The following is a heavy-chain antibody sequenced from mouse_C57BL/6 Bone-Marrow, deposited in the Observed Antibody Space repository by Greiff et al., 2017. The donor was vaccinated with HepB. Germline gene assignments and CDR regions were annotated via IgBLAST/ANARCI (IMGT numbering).Heavy chain of an antibody. D-gene: IGHD2-4*01. J-gene: IGHJ3*01. CDR1: GYTFTDYY. V-gene: IGHV1-19*01. Sequence: VQLQQSGPVLVKPGASVKMSCKASGYTFTDYYMNWVKQSHGKSLEWIGVINPYNGGTSYNQKFKGKATLTVDKSSSTAYMELNSLTSEDSAVYYCAREIYDYLAWFAYWGQGTLVTVSA. CDR3: AREIYDYLAWFAY. CDR2: INPYNGGT.